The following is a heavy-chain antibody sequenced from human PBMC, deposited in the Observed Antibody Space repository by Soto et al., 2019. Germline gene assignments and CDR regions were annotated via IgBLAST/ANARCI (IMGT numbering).Heavy chain of an antibody. V-gene: IGHV2-5*02. CDR1: GFSLSTSGVG. Sequence: QITLKESGPPLVKPTQTLTLTCTFSGFSLSTSGVGVGWIRQPPGKALEWLAVIYWDDDERYSPSLKTSLTITKHTSKNQVVLTMTNVDPVDTATYYCAHGVGSGNSAYFQHWGQGTLVTVSS. CDR2: IYWDDDE. CDR3: AHGVGSGNSAYFQH. D-gene: IGHD3-3*01. J-gene: IGHJ1*01.